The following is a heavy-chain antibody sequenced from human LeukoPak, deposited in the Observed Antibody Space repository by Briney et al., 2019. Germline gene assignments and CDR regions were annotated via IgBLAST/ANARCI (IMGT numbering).Heavy chain of an antibody. J-gene: IGHJ4*02. D-gene: IGHD2-21*02. CDR3: ARRYCGGDCHSPYFDY. CDR1: GFTLSNYW. Sequence: PGGSLRLSCAASGFTLSNYWMSWVRQAPGKGLEWVANIMQDGSEKYYVDSVKGRFTISRDNAKNSLYLQMNSLRAEDTAVYYCARRYCGGDCHSPYFDYWGQGTLVTVSS. CDR2: IMQDGSEK. V-gene: IGHV3-7*01.